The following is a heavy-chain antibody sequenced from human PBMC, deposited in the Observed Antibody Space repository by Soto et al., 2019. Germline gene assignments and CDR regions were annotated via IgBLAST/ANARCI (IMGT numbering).Heavy chain of an antibody. CDR3: AREAARHSPPGY. D-gene: IGHD6-6*01. CDR1: GGSISSYY. V-gene: IGHV4-59*01. CDR2: IYYSGST. J-gene: IGHJ4*02. Sequence: QVQLQQWGAGLLKPSETLSLTCTVSGGSISSYYWSWIRQPPGKGLEWIGYIYYSGSTNYNPSLKSRVTISVDTSKNQFSLKLSSVTAADTAVYYCAREAARHSPPGYWGQGTLVTVSS.